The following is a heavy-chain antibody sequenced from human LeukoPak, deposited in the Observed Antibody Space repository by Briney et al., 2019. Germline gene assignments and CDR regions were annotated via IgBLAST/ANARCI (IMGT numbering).Heavy chain of an antibody. CDR2: INHSGST. V-gene: IGHV4-34*01. D-gene: IGHD6-19*01. J-gene: IGHJ3*02. CDR3: ARGRRQWLRAFDI. CDR1: GGSFSGYY. Sequence: PSETLSLTCAVYGGSFSGYYWSWIRQPPGKGPEWIGEINHSGSTNYNPSLKSRVTISVDTSKNQFSLKLSSVTAADTAVYYCARGRRQWLRAFDIWGQGTMVTVSS.